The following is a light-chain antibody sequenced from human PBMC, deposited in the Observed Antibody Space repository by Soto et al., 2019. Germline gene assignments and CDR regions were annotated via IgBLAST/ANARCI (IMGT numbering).Light chain of an antibody. Sequence: DIQMTQSPSSLSASVGDRVTITCQASQDISNYLNWYQQKLGKAPKLLIYDASNLETGVPSRFSGSGSGTDFTFTISSLQPEDIATYYCKQYSHLITGGQGTRLEIK. CDR3: KQYSHLIT. CDR2: DAS. CDR1: QDISNY. V-gene: IGKV1-33*01. J-gene: IGKJ5*01.